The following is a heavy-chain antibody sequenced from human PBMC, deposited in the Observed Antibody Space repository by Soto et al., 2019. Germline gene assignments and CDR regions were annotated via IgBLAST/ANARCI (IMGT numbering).Heavy chain of an antibody. CDR3: AGASWAAAGRAFDI. CDR2: TYYRSKWYN. Sequence: SQTLSLTCAISGDSVSSNSAAWNWIRQSPSRGLEWLGRTYYRSKWYNDYAVSVKSRITINPDTSKNQFSLQLNSVTPEAAAVYYCAGASWAAAGRAFDIWGQGTMVTVSS. V-gene: IGHV6-1*01. CDR1: GDSVSSNSAA. J-gene: IGHJ3*02. D-gene: IGHD6-13*01.